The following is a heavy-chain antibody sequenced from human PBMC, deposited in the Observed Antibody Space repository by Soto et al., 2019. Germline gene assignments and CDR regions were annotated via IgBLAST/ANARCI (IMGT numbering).Heavy chain of an antibody. CDR1: GYTFTCYY. Sequence: ASVKGSFNASGYTFTCYYMPWVRQAPGQGLDWIGWINPNSGGTNYAQKFQGRVTMTRDTSISTAYMELRSLRSDDTAVYYCARVKSPHRSYGMDVWGQGTTVTVSS. J-gene: IGHJ6*02. V-gene: IGHV1-2*02. CDR2: INPNSGGT. CDR3: ARVKSPHRSYGMDV.